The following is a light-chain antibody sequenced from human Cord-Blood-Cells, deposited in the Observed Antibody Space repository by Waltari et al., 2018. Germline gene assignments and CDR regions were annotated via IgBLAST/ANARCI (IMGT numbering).Light chain of an antibody. CDR2: DVS. Sequence: QSALTQPASVSGSPGQSITISCTGTSSDVGGYHYVSWYQQHPGKAPKLMIYDVSNRPSGVSNRFSGSKSGNTASLTISGLQADDVADYYCSSYTSSSTYVFGTGTKVTVL. J-gene: IGLJ1*01. CDR1: SSDVGGYHY. V-gene: IGLV2-14*01. CDR3: SSYTSSSTYV.